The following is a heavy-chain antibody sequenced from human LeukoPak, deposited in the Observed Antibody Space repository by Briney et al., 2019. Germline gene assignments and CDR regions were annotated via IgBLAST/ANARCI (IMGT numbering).Heavy chain of an antibody. J-gene: IGHJ4*02. CDR2: IYYSGST. Sequence: SETLSLTCTVSGGSISSYYWSWIRQPPGKGLEWIGYIYYSGSTNYNPSLESRVTISVDTSKNQFSLKLSSVTAADTAVYYCAANIAVAGTIDYWGQGTLVTVSS. CDR1: GGSISSYY. V-gene: IGHV4-59*08. CDR3: AANIAVAGTIDY. D-gene: IGHD6-19*01.